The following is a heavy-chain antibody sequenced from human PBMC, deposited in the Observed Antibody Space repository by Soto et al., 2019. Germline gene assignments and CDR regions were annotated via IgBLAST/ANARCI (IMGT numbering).Heavy chain of an antibody. V-gene: IGHV1-3*01. J-gene: IGHJ5*02. CDR2: INAGNGNT. Sequence: ASVKVSCKASGYTFTGYYMHWVRQAPGQRLEWMGWINAGNGNTKYSQKFQGRVTITRDTSASTAYMELSSLRSEDTAVYYFARGPPSIVLVPAAIWFDPWGQGTLVTVSS. CDR3: ARGPPSIVLVPAAIWFDP. D-gene: IGHD2-2*01. CDR1: GYTFTGYY.